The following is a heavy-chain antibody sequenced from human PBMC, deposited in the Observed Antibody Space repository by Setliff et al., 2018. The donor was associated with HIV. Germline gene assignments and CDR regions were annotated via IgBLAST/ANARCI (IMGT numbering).Heavy chain of an antibody. V-gene: IGHV1-46*01. CDR3: ARDPAPSSSASYFQH. CDR1: GYTFTSYY. J-gene: IGHJ1*01. Sequence: GASVKVSCKASGYTFTSYYMHWVRQAPGQGLEWMGIINPSSGSTTYAQKFQGRVTMTRDTSTSTVYMELSSLRSEDTAVHYCARDPAPSSSASYFQHWGQGTPVTVS. CDR2: INPSSGST. D-gene: IGHD6-6*01.